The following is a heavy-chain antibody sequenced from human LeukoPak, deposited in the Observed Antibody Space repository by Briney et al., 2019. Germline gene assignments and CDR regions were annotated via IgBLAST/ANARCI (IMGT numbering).Heavy chain of an antibody. J-gene: IGHJ4*02. CDR2: ISGSGGST. V-gene: IGHV3-23*01. CDR1: VVTSISDA. Sequence: GGALRLSCAASVVTSISDAMSWGRPAPGEGREWGSAISGSGGSTYYAESVKGRFTISRDNSKNTLYLQMNSLRAEDTAVYYCAKAGATRLDGFDYWGQGTLVTVSS. D-gene: IGHD1-26*01. CDR3: AKAGATRLDGFDY.